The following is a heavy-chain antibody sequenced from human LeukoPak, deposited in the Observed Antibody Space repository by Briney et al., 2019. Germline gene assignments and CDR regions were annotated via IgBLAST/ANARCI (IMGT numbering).Heavy chain of an antibody. CDR1: GFTFSNYS. J-gene: IGHJ5*02. CDR2: ISSSSTYI. D-gene: IGHD6-19*01. Sequence: PGGSLRLFCAASGFTFSNYSMNWVRQAPGKGLEWVSSISSSSTYIYYADSVKGRFTISRDNAKNSLSLQMNSLRAEDTAVYYCARDLSVTGTYWFDPWGQGTLVTVSS. V-gene: IGHV3-21*01. CDR3: ARDLSVTGTYWFDP.